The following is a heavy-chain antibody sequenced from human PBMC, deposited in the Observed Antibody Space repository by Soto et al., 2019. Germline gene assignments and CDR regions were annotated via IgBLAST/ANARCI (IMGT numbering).Heavy chain of an antibody. CDR1: GDSFSRST. D-gene: IGHD1-1*01. V-gene: IGHV1-69*02. Sequence: QVQLVQSGAEVKRPGSSVKVCCKASGDSFSRSTFSWVRQAPGQGLEWMGRFIPMLGIANYAQTFQGRVTITADKSTSTAYMDLSSLRSEDTAVYYCASLYDYTSGNFDYWGQGTLGTVSS. J-gene: IGHJ4*02. CDR2: FIPMLGIA. CDR3: ASLYDYTSGNFDY.